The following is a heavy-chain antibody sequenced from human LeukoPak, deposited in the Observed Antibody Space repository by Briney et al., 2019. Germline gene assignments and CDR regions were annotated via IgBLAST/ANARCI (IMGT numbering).Heavy chain of an antibody. Sequence: PSETLSLTCTVSGGSISSGSYYWSWIRQPAGKGLEWIGRIYTSGSTNYNPSLKSRVTISVDTSKNQFSLKLSSVTAADTAVYYCAREGGGYNLFDYWGQGTLVIVSS. V-gene: IGHV4-61*02. D-gene: IGHD5-24*01. CDR3: AREGGGYNLFDY. CDR1: GGSISSGSYY. J-gene: IGHJ4*02. CDR2: IYTSGST.